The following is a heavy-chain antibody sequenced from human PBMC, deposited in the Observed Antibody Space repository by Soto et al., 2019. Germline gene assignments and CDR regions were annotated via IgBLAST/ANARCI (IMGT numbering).Heavy chain of an antibody. D-gene: IGHD4-17*01. J-gene: IGHJ3*02. Sequence: GGSLRLSCAASGFPVSSNYMSWVRQAPGKGLEWVSVIYSGGSTYYADSVKGRFTISRDNSKNTLYLQMNSLRAEDTAVYYCARDPYMTTVTTNAFDIWGQGTMVTVSS. CDR1: GFPVSSNY. V-gene: IGHV3-66*01. CDR2: IYSGGST. CDR3: ARDPYMTTVTTNAFDI.